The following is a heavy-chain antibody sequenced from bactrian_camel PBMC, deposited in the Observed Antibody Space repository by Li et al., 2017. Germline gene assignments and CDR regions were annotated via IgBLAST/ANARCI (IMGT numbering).Heavy chain of an antibody. Sequence: HVQLVESGGGLAQPGGSLRLSCVASGFTFRSYAMYWVRQAPGKGLEWASTIDYSGRQTYYQDSVKGRFTISRHNAKTTVRLQMNNLKSDDTDKYYCGATVTPSGTCINSVRHWGQGTQVTVS. V-gene: IGHV3S1*01. CDR1: GFTFRSYA. CDR2: IDYSGRQT. J-gene: IGHJ4*01. CDR3: GATVTPSGTCINSVRH. D-gene: IGHD2*01.